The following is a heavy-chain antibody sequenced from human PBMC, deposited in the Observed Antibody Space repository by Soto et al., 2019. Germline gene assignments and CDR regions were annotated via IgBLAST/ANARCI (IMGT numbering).Heavy chain of an antibody. CDR3: ARTDIAATGTGWYFDL. J-gene: IGHJ2*01. CDR2: INPNSGGT. Sequence: QVQLVQSGAEVKKPGASVKVSCKASGYTFTGYYIHWVRQAPGQGLEWMGWINPNSGGTNYAQKFQGRVTMTRDTSISTAYMELSRLRSDDTAVYYCARTDIAATGTGWYFDLWGRGTLVTVSS. V-gene: IGHV1-2*02. D-gene: IGHD6-13*01. CDR1: GYTFTGYY.